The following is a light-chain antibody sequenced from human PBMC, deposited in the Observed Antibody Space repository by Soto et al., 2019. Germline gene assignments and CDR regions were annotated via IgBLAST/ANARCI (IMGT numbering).Light chain of an antibody. CDR1: NIGSRS. V-gene: IGLV3-21*02. Sequence: SYELTQPPSVSVAPGQTARITCGGDNIGSRSVHWYQQKPGQAPVLVVYDDRDRPSGIPDRFSGSNSRNTATLTISRVEAGDEADFYCQVWISDHLVFGGGTKLTVL. J-gene: IGLJ3*02. CDR3: QVWISDHLV. CDR2: DDR.